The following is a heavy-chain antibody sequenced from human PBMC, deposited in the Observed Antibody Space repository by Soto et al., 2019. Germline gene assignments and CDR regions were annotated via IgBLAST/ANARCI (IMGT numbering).Heavy chain of an antibody. CDR2: MTPSGSSS. D-gene: IGHD3-16*01. J-gene: IGHJ3*01. V-gene: IGHV3-11*01. CDR1: GFTFSDHY. Sequence: QVQLVESGGDLVKPGGSLRLSCAASGFTFSDHYMSWIRQAPGKGLEWISYMTPSGSSSSYADSVKGRFTISRDNAKNPLYPQMNSLGGDDTAVYFWARELRGNHFGFDLGGQGTMVTVSS. CDR3: ARELRGNHFGFDL.